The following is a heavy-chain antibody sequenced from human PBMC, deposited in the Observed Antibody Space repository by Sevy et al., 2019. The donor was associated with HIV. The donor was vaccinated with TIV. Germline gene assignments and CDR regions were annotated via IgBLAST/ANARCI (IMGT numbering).Heavy chain of an antibody. CDR2: MKQDGSEK. CDR3: GRDREMGNYYDSSGSIDY. D-gene: IGHD3-22*01. J-gene: IGHJ4*02. V-gene: IGHV3-7*01. Sequence: GGSLRLSCAASGFTFSSYWMSWVRQTPGKGLEWVATMKQDGSEKYYVDSVKGRFTISRDNSKNTLYVQMNSLRAEDTAVFYCGRDREMGNYYDSSGSIDYWGQGTLVTVSS. CDR1: GFTFSSYW.